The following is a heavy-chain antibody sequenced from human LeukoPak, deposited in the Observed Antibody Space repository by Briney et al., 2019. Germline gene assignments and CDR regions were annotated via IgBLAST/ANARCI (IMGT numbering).Heavy chain of an antibody. J-gene: IGHJ4*02. Sequence: GGSLRLSCAASGFTFSNYWMHWVRQAPGKGLVWVSRINSDGINTSYADSVKGRFTISRDNAKNTLNLQMNSLRAEDTAVYYCAKGSDYYGSGSYLVYWGQGTLVTVSS. CDR2: INSDGINT. V-gene: IGHV3-74*01. CDR1: GFTFSNYW. D-gene: IGHD3-10*01. CDR3: AKGSDYYGSGSYLVY.